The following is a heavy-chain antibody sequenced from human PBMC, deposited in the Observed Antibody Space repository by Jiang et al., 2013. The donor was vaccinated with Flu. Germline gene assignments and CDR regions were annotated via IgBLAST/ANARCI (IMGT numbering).Heavy chain of an antibody. CDR1: GGSINSGDYY. J-gene: IGHJ6*02. D-gene: IGHD3-10*01. V-gene: IGHV4-30-4*01. CDR3: ARMDYGSGTNFYYYGMDV. Sequence: VQLVESGPGLVKPSQTLSLTCTVSGGSINSGDYYWSWIRQPPGKGLEWVGYVYYTGITYYNPSLMSRISISVDTSKNHFSLKMNSVIAADTAVYYCARMDYGSGTNFYYYGMDVWGQGPRSPSP. CDR2: VYYTGIT.